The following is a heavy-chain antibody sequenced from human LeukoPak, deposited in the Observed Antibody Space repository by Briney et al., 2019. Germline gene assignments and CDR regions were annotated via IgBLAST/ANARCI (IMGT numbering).Heavy chain of an antibody. Sequence: GGSLRLSCAASGFTFSSYAMSWVRQAPGKGLEWVSAISGSGGSTYYADSVKGRFTISRDNSKTSLYLQMNSLTVEDMAVYYCAKGSAVADLHFDYWGQGTLVTVSS. CDR3: AKGSAVADLHFDY. J-gene: IGHJ4*02. CDR2: ISGSGGST. CDR1: GFTFSSYA. V-gene: IGHV3-23*01. D-gene: IGHD6-19*01.